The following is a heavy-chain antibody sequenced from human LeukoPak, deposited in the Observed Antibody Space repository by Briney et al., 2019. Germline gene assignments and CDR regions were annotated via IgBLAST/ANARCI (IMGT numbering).Heavy chain of an antibody. D-gene: IGHD6-13*01. CDR2: INHSGST. J-gene: IGHJ5*02. CDR3: ARKGGGQLVNTRRWFDP. Sequence: PSETLSLTCTVSGGSISSGSYYWSWIRQPPGKGLEWIGEINHSGSTNYNPSLRSRVTISVGTSKNQFSLKLSSVTAADTAVYYCARKGGGQLVNTRRWFDPWGQGTLVTVSS. V-gene: IGHV4-39*07. CDR1: GGSISSGSYY.